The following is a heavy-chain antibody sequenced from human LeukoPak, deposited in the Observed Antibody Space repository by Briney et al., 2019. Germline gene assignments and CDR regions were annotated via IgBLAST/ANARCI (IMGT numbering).Heavy chain of an antibody. V-gene: IGHV4-59*01. CDR2: IYYSGST. CDR1: GGSISSYY. Sequence: SETLSLTCTVSGGSISSYYWSWIRQPPGKGLEWIGYIYYSGSTNYNPSLKSRVTISVDTSKNQFSLKLSSVTAADTAVYYCARSVEGYCSGGSCYSYSYYMDVWCKGTTVTVSS. D-gene: IGHD2-15*01. J-gene: IGHJ6*03. CDR3: ARSVEGYCSGGSCYSYSYYMDV.